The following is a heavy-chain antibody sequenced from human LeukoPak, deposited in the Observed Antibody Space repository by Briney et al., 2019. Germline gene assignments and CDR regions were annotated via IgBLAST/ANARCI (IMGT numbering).Heavy chain of an antibody. CDR1: GFTFSSYE. CDR3: ARAHLSSSSTL. D-gene: IGHD6-13*01. CDR2: ISSSGSTI. V-gene: IGHV3-48*03. Sequence: GGSLRLSCAAYGFTFSSYEMNWVRQAPGKGLEWISYISSSGSTIYYADSVKGRFTISRDNAKNSLYLQMNSLRAEDTAVYYCARAHLSSSSTLWGQGTLVTVSS. J-gene: IGHJ4*02.